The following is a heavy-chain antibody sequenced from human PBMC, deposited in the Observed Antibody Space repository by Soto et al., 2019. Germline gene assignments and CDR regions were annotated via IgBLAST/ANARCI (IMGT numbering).Heavy chain of an antibody. J-gene: IGHJ4*02. CDR1: GFTFSDYY. CDR2: ISGSSSDT. D-gene: IGHD3-3*01. CDR3: ATGPRRLSD. Sequence: QMQLVESGGGLVKPGGSLRPSCAASGFTFSDYYMSWIRQAPGKGLESLSYISGSSSDTNYADSVRGRFTISRDNAKNSLYLQMNSLRAEDTAMYYCATGPRRLSDWGQGTLVIVSS. V-gene: IGHV3-11*05.